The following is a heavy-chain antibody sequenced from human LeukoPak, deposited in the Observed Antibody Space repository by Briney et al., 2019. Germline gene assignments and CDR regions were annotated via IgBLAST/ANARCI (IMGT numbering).Heavy chain of an antibody. Sequence: PSQTLSLTCTVSGGSISSGDYYWSWIRQPPGKGLEWIGYIYYSGSTYYNPSLKSRVTISVDTSKNQFSLKLSSVTAADTAVYFCARDHYKLGNFDYWSQGTLVTVSS. D-gene: IGHD7-27*01. J-gene: IGHJ4*02. CDR1: GGSISSGDYY. CDR3: ARDHYKLGNFDY. CDR2: IYYSGST. V-gene: IGHV4-30-4*08.